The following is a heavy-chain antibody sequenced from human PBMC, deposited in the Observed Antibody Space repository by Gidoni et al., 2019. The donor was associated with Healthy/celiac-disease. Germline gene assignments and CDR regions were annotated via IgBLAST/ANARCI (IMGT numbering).Heavy chain of an antibody. Sequence: QVQLVQSGAEVKKPGSSVKVSCKASGGTFSSYAISRVRQAPGQGLEWMGGIIPIFGTANYAQKFQGRVTITADESTSTAYMELSSLRSEDTAVYYCARGEGDCSGGSCYSQDAEYFQHWGQGTLVTVSS. D-gene: IGHD2-15*01. CDR1: GGTFSSYA. CDR2: IIPIFGTA. V-gene: IGHV1-69*01. J-gene: IGHJ1*01. CDR3: ARGEGDCSGGSCYSQDAEYFQH.